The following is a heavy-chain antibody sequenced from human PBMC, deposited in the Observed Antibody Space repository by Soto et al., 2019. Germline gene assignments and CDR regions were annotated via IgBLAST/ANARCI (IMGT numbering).Heavy chain of an antibody. J-gene: IGHJ4*02. V-gene: IGHV4-59*01. CDR3: ARDGDGGYYFDY. CDR2: IYYSGST. Sequence: SETLSLTCTVSGGSISSYYWSWIRQPPGKGLEWIGYIYYSGSTNYNPSLKSRVTISVDTSKNQFSLKLSSVTAADTAVYYCARDGDGGYYFDYWGQGTLVTVS. CDR1: GGSISSYY. D-gene: IGHD2-15*01.